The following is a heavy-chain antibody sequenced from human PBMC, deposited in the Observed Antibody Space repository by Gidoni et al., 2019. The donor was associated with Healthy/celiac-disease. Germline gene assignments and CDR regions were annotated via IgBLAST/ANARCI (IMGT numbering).Heavy chain of an antibody. CDR2: ISSSSSYI. CDR3: ARASKVGSYYYYGMDV. Sequence: EVQLVESGGGLVKPGGSLRLSCAASGFTFSSYSMTWARQAPGKGLEWVSSISSSSSYIYYADSVKGRFTISRDNAKNSLYLQMNSLRAEDTAVYYCARASKVGSYYYYGMDVWGQGTTVTVSS. CDR1: GFTFSSYS. J-gene: IGHJ6*02. D-gene: IGHD1-26*01. V-gene: IGHV3-21*01.